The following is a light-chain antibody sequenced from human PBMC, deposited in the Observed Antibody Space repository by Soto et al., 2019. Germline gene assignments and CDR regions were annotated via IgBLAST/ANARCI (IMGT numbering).Light chain of an antibody. V-gene: IGKV3-15*01. CDR1: QYVSNK. J-gene: IGKJ1*01. CDR3: QQYGDSPFT. Sequence: EIVMTQSPATLSVSPGETATLSCRASQYVSNKVAWYQQKPGQAPSLLILGASTRATGVPARFSGRGSGTDFTLTISRLEPEDFALYYCQQYGDSPFTFGQGTKVDIK. CDR2: GAS.